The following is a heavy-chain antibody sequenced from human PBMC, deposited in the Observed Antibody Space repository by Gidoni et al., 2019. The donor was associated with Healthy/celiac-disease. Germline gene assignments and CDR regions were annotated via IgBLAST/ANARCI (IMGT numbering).Heavy chain of an antibody. Sequence: QVQLVESGGGVVQPGRSLRLSCAASGFTFSSYGMHWVRQAPGKGLEWVAVISYDGSNKYYADSVKGRFIISRDNSKNTLYLQMNSLRAEDTAVYYCAKDPYSYGLNWFDPWGQGTLVTVSS. CDR2: ISYDGSNK. CDR3: AKDPYSYGLNWFDP. V-gene: IGHV3-30*18. D-gene: IGHD5-18*01. CDR1: GFTFSSYG. J-gene: IGHJ5*02.